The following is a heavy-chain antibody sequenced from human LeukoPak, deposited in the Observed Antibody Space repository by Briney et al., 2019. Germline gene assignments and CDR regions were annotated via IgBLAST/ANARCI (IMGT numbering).Heavy chain of an antibody. D-gene: IGHD5-18*01. CDR3: ARPDEDRGYSYGYNY. Sequence: SVKVSCKASGGTFSSYAISWVRQAPGQGLEWMGGIIPIFGTANYAQKFQGRVTITADESTSTAYMELSSLRSEDTAVYYCARPDEDRGYSYGYNYWGQGTLVTVSS. V-gene: IGHV1-69*13. J-gene: IGHJ4*02. CDR2: IIPIFGTA. CDR1: GGTFSSYA.